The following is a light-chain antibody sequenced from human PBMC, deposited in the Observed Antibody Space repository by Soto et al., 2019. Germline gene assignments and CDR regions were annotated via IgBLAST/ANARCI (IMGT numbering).Light chain of an antibody. CDR3: QSHDISFSGLV. J-gene: IGLJ2*01. CDR1: SSNIGAGYD. CDR2: DNT. Sequence: QLVLTQPPSVSGAPGQRVTISCTGSSSNIGAGYDVHWYQQLPGTAPKLLIYDNTNRPSGVPDRFSGSKSGTSASLAITGLQAEDEADYYCQSHDISFSGLVLGGGTQLTVL. V-gene: IGLV1-40*01.